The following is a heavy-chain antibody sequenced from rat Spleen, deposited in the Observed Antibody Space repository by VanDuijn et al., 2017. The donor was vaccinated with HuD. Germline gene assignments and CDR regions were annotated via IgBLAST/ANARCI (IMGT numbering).Heavy chain of an antibody. V-gene: IGHV2S1*01. CDR1: GFSLTSYH. CDR3: ARERIYDGDHQDIMDA. D-gene: IGHD1-12*02. CDR2: IQSAGST. J-gene: IGHJ4*01. Sequence: QVQLKESGPGLVQPSQTLSLTCTVSGFSLTSYHVSWVRQPPGKGLEWMGRIQSAGSTDYNSALKSRLSVSRDTSKSQVFLKMNSLQTEDTATYYCARERIYDGDHQDIMDAWGQGASVTVSS.